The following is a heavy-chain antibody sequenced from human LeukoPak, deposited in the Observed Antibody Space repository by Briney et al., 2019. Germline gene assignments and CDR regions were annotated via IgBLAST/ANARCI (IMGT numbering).Heavy chain of an antibody. CDR2: ISGSGGST. D-gene: IGHD6-6*01. CDR1: GFTFSSYA. Sequence: GGSLRLYCAASGFTFSSYAMSWVRQAPGKGLEWVSAISGSGGSTYYADSVKGRFTISRDNSKNTLYLQMNSLRAEDTAVYYCAKDQLLVVSSSSPFDYWGQGTLVTVSS. CDR3: AKDQLLVVSSSSPFDY. V-gene: IGHV3-23*01. J-gene: IGHJ4*02.